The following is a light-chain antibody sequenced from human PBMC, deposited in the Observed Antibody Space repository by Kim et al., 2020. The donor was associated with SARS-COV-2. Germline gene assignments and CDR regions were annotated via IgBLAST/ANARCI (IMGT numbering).Light chain of an antibody. Sequence: EIVLTQSPGTLSLSPGERATLSCRASQSVSSSYLAWYQQKPGQAPRLLIYDASSRATGIPDRFSRSGSGTDFTLTISRLEPEDFAVYYCQQYGSSPSFGGGTKVDIK. CDR3: QQYGSSPS. CDR2: DAS. J-gene: IGKJ4*01. V-gene: IGKV3-20*01. CDR1: QSVSSSY.